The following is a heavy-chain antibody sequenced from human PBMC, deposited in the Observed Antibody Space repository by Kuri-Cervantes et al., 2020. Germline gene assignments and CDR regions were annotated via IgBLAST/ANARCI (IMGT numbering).Heavy chain of an antibody. D-gene: IGHD6-25*01. CDR2: INPNSGGT. Sequence: ASVKVSCKASGYTFTGYYMHWVRQAPGQGLEWMGWINPNSGGTNYAQKFQGRVTMTRDTSISTAYTELSRLRSDDTAVYYCARPLSGYYYYGMDVWGQGTTVTVSS. J-gene: IGHJ6*02. CDR1: GYTFTGYY. CDR3: ARPLSGYYYYGMDV. V-gene: IGHV1-2*02.